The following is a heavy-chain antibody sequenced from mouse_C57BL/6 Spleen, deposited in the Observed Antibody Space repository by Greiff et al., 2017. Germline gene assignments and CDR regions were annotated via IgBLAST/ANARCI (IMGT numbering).Heavy chain of an antibody. CDR1: GYTFTDYN. D-gene: IGHD2-5*01. Sequence: VQLQQSGPELVKPGASVKMSCKASGYTFTDYNMHWVKQSHGKSLEWIGYINPNNGGTSYNQKFKGKATLTVNKSYSTAYMELRSLTSEDSAVYYCARWSNYEDAMDYWGQGTSVTVSS. V-gene: IGHV1-22*01. J-gene: IGHJ4*01. CDR2: INPNNGGT. CDR3: ARWSNYEDAMDY.